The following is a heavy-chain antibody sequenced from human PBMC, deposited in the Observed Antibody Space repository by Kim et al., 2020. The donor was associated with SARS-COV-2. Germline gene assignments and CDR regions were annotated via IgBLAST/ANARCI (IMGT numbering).Heavy chain of an antibody. CDR1: GFTFTGHA. CDR3: LKGGSGWIWDY. D-gene: IGHD2-2*03. J-gene: IGHJ4*02. Sequence: GGSLRLSCTTSGFTFTGHAMSWVRQAPGKGLEWVSSIDGSDGTTYYVDSVKGRFSISRDDSKNTLYLQMSALRADDTAAYYCLKGGSGWIWDYWGQGT. CDR2: IDGSDGTT. V-gene: IGHV3-23*01.